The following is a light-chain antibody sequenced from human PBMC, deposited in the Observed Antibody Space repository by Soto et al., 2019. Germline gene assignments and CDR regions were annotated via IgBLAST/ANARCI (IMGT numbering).Light chain of an antibody. J-gene: IGKJ5*01. V-gene: IGKV3-15*01. Sequence: EIVMTQSPATLSVSPGERATLSCRASQSVSSNLVWYQQKHGQAPRLLIYGASTRATGIPARFSGSGSGTEFTLTISSQQSADFAVYYCQQYNDWPLTFGQGTRLEIK. CDR2: GAS. CDR1: QSVSSN. CDR3: QQYNDWPLT.